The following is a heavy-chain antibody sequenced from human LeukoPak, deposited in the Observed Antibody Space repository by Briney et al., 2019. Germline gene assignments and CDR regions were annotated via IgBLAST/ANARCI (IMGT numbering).Heavy chain of an antibody. J-gene: IGHJ4*02. D-gene: IGHD5-18*01. CDR2: ISYSGST. CDR3: VRHSGYSYGFGSLPDY. CDR1: GGSISSSSFY. V-gene: IGHV4-39*01. Sequence: SETLSLTCTVSGGSISSSSFYWGWIRQPPGKGLEWTGIISYSGSTYYNPPLKSRVTISVDTSKNQFSLKLSSVTAADTAVYYCVRHSGYSYGFGSLPDYWGQGTLVTVSS.